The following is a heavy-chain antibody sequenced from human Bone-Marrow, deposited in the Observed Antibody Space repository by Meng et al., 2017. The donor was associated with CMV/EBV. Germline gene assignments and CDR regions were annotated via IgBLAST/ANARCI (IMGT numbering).Heavy chain of an antibody. Sequence: GESLKISCAASGFTFSDYYVTWIRQAPGKGLEWVSYISSSGSITKYLDSVKGRFTISRDNAKNSLFLQMNSLRVEDTAVYYCARDSSAVHNWLDSWGQGTLVTVSS. D-gene: IGHD1-26*01. CDR1: GFTFSDYY. J-gene: IGHJ5*01. V-gene: IGHV3-11*04. CDR3: ARDSSAVHNWLDS. CDR2: ISSSGSIT.